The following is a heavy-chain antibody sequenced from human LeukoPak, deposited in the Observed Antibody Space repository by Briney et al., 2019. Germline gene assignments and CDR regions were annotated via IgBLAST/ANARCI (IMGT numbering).Heavy chain of an antibody. V-gene: IGHV3-30*03. CDR3: ARDRHFVAFDI. CDR2: ISYDGSNK. Sequence: PGGSLRLSCAASGFTFSSYGMHWVRQAPGKGLEWVAVISYDGSNKYYADSVKGRFTISRDNSKNTLYLQINSLRAEDTAVYYCARDRHFVAFDIWGQGTMVTVSS. J-gene: IGHJ3*02. CDR1: GFTFSSYG.